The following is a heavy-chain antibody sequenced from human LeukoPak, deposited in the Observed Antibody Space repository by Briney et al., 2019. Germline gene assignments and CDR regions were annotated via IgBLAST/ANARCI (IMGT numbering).Heavy chain of an antibody. V-gene: IGHV4-39*07. J-gene: IGHJ4*02. CDR2: IYYSGNT. D-gene: IGHD5-12*01. Sequence: PSETLSLTCTVSGGSISSSNYYWGWIRQPPGKGLEWIGSIYYSGNTYYNPSLKSRVTISVDTSKNQFSLKLSSVTAADTAVYYCARDPARTYDDYWGQGTLVTVSA. CDR1: GGSISSSNYY. CDR3: ARDPARTYDDY.